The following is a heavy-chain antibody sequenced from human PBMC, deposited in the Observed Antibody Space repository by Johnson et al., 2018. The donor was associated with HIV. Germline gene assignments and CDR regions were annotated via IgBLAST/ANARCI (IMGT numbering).Heavy chain of an antibody. D-gene: IGHD4-23*01. CDR3: ARAERVVTPGGAAFDI. V-gene: IGHV3-30-3*01. CDR2: MSFDGNNR. Sequence: QVQLVESGGGVVQPGRSLRLSCAASGFTFSSNPMHWVRQAPGKGLEWVAVMSFDGNNRYYADSVKGRFTISRDNSKNTLYLQMNSLRPEDTAVYYCARAERVVTPGGAAFDIWGQGTMVTVSS. CDR1: GFTFSSNP. J-gene: IGHJ3*02.